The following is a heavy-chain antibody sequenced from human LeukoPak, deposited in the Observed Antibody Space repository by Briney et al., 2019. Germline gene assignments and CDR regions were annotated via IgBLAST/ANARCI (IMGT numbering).Heavy chain of an antibody. Sequence: GASVKVSCKASGYTFTSYDINWVRQATGQGLEWMGWMNPNSGNTGYAQKFQGGVTMTRNTSISTAYMELSSLRSEDTAVYYCARGRPSSGWYPEYFQHWGQGTLVTVSS. CDR2: MNPNSGNT. CDR3: ARGRPSSGWYPEYFQH. J-gene: IGHJ1*01. D-gene: IGHD6-19*01. V-gene: IGHV1-8*01. CDR1: GYTFTSYD.